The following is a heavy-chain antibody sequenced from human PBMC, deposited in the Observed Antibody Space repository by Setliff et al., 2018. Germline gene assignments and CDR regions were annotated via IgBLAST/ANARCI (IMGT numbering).Heavy chain of an antibody. CDR3: AREPSPSDALDI. Sequence: SETLSLTCTVSGGSITSGNNYWSWIRQPAGKGLEWIGRIYSIGSATYNPSLKGRVTISLDRSENEFSLNLTSVTAADTAVYFCAREPSPSDALDIWGQGTMVTVS. J-gene: IGHJ3*02. V-gene: IGHV4-61*02. CDR2: IYSIGSA. CDR1: GGSITSGNNY.